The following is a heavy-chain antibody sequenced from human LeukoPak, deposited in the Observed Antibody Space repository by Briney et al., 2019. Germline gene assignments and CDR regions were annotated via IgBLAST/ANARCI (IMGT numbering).Heavy chain of an antibody. Sequence: GGSLRLSCAASGFTFSSYSMNWVRQAPGKGLEWVSSISSSSSYIYYADSVKGRFTISRDNAKNSLYLQMNSLRADDTAVYYCAREKYYGSGILYYFDSWGQGTLVTVSS. J-gene: IGHJ4*02. CDR1: GFTFSSYS. V-gene: IGHV3-21*01. CDR2: ISSSSSYI. D-gene: IGHD3-10*01. CDR3: AREKYYGSGILYYFDS.